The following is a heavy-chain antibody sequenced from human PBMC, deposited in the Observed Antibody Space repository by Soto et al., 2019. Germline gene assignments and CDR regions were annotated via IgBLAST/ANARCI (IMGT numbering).Heavy chain of an antibody. J-gene: IGHJ3*02. Sequence: SETLSLTCAVYGGSFSGYYWSWIRQPPGKGLEWIGEINHSGSTNYNPSLKSRATISVDTSKNQFSLKLSSVTAADTAVYYCATQTYWEGAFDIWGQGTMVTVSS. D-gene: IGHD1-26*01. CDR1: GGSFSGYY. CDR3: ATQTYWEGAFDI. V-gene: IGHV4-34*01. CDR2: INHSGST.